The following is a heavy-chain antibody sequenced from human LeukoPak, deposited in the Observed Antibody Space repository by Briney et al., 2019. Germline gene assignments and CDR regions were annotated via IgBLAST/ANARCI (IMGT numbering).Heavy chain of an antibody. D-gene: IGHD3-22*01. Sequence: PSETLSLTCTVSGYSVSSGYYWGWIRQPPGKGLEWIGSIYHSGSTYYNPSLKSRVTISVDTSKNLFSLKLSSVTAADTAVYYCARSTYYDSSGYYSYPFDYWGQGTLVTVSS. J-gene: IGHJ4*02. CDR3: ARSTYYDSSGYYSYPFDY. CDR1: GYSVSSGYY. CDR2: IYHSGST. V-gene: IGHV4-38-2*02.